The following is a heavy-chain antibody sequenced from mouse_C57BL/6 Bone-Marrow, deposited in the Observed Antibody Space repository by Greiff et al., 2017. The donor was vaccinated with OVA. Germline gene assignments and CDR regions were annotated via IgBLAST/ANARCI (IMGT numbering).Heavy chain of an antibody. J-gene: IGHJ2*01. CDR1: GFNIKNPY. V-gene: IGHV14-3*01. Sequence: EVQLQQSVAELVRPGASVKLSCTASGFNIKNPYMHWVKQRPEQGLEWIGRIDPANGNTKYAPKFQGKATITADTSSNTAYLQLSSLTSEDTAIYYCAKHYYGSRWGQGTTLTVSS. CDR2: IDPANGNT. D-gene: IGHD1-1*01. CDR3: AKHYYGSR.